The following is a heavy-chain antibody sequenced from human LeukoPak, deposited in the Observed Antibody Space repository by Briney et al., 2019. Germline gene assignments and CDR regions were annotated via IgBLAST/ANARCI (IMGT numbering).Heavy chain of an antibody. CDR3: ARDLAQLVG. CDR2: ISGSSSTI. CDR1: GFTFSSYG. J-gene: IGHJ4*02. Sequence: GGSLRLSCAVSGFTFSSYGMNWVRQAPGKGLEWISYISGSSSTIYYADSVKGRFTISRDNAKNSLYLQMNSLRAEDTAVYYCARDLAQLVGWGQGTLVTVSS. V-gene: IGHV3-48*01. D-gene: IGHD2-15*01.